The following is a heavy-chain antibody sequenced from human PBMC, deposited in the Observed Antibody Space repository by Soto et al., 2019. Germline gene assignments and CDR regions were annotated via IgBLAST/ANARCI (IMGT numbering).Heavy chain of an antibody. CDR1: GYTFNSYG. CDR2: ISAHNGNT. V-gene: IGHV1-18*04. CDR3: ARMEMYTTMGTLDV. Sequence: ASVKVSCKASGYTFNSYGISWVRQAPGQGLEWMGWISAHNGNTNYAEKLQDRVTMTTDTSTSTAYMELRSLRSDDTAVYYCARMEMYTTMGTLDVCGLGTTVTVYS. D-gene: IGHD5-18*01. J-gene: IGHJ6*02.